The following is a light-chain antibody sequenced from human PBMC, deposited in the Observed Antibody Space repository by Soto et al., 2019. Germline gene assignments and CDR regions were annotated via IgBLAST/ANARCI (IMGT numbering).Light chain of an antibody. Sequence: DIQMTQSPSTLSASIGDTVTITCRTSQSVDTWLAWYQHKAGKAPKLLIYRASSLATGVPSRFSGSGSGTAFTLTITSLQPDDCATYYCQHYNDYSRVFGQGTQVEIK. CDR2: RAS. V-gene: IGKV1-5*03. CDR3: QHYNDYSRV. J-gene: IGKJ1*01. CDR1: QSVDTW.